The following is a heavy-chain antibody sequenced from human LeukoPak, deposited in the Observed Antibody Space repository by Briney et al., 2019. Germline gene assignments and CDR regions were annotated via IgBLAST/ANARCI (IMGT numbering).Heavy chain of an antibody. D-gene: IGHD3-22*01. CDR3: ARAPSEVGGYYPEYFRH. Sequence: GGSLRLSCAASGFSFSSYWMHWVRQAPGKGPVWVSRIKSDGKTNYADSVKGRFTISRDNAKNTVSLQMNSLRAEDTGVYYCARAPSEVGGYYPEYFRHWGQGTLVTVSS. CDR1: GFSFSSYW. V-gene: IGHV3-74*01. CDR2: IKSDGKT. J-gene: IGHJ1*01.